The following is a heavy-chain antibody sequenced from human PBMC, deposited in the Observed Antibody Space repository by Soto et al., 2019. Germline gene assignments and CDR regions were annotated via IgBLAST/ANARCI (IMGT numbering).Heavy chain of an antibody. Sequence: QVQLVESGGGVVQPGRSLRLSCAASGFTFSSYGMHWVRQAPGKGLEWVAVIWYDGSNKYYAESVKGRFTISRDNSKNTLYLQMNRLRAEDTAVYYCARDSHVGSGWQLTADYCGQGTLVTVSS. V-gene: IGHV3-33*01. CDR3: ARDSHVGSGWQLTADY. CDR2: IWYDGSNK. D-gene: IGHD6-19*01. CDR1: GFTFSSYG. J-gene: IGHJ4*02.